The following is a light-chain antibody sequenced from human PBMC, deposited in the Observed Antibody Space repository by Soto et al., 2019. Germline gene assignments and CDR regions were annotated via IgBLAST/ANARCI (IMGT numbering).Light chain of an antibody. CDR1: QSGRSH. J-gene: IGKJ1*01. Sequence: EIVMTQSPATLSVSPGERATLSCRASQSGRSHLDWYQEKPGQSPRLLIYGASTGATGSPARFSGSGAGTEFTLTSSSLQSEDFAIYYCQHYTDGTWTFGQGTKVEIK. V-gene: IGKV3D-15*01. CDR3: QHYTDGTWT. CDR2: GAS.